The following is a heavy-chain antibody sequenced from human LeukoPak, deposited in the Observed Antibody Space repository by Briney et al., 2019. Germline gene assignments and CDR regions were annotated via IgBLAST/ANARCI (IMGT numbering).Heavy chain of an antibody. CDR2: ISGSGDST. CDR3: AKYYYDGTGSNLFDY. V-gene: IGHV3-23*01. J-gene: IGHJ4*02. CDR1: GLTLRNYA. Sequence: GDSLRLLHAPCGLTLRNYAMLCVSQAPARELECVSAISGSGDSTFYADSVKGRFTISRDNAKTTLYLQMSSLRAEDRAVYYCAKYYYDGTGSNLFDYGGQGTLVTVPS. D-gene: IGHD3-22*01.